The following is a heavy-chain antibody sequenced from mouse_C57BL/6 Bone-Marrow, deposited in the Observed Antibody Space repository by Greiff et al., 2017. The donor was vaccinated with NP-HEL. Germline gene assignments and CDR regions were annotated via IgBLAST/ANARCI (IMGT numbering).Heavy chain of an antibody. CDR3: ARWDGFAY. Sequence: EVQLQESGPELVKPGDSVKISCKASGYSFTGYFMNWVMQSHGKSLEWIGRINPYNGDTFYNQKFKGKATLTVDKSSSTAHMELRSLTSEDSAVYYCARWDGFAYWGQGTLVTVSA. CDR1: GYSFTGYF. D-gene: IGHD4-1*01. V-gene: IGHV1-20*01. CDR2: INPYNGDT. J-gene: IGHJ3*01.